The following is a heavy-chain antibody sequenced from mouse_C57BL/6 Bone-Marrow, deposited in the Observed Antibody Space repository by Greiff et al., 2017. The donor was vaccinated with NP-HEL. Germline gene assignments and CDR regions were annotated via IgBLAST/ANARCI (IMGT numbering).Heavy chain of an antibody. J-gene: IGHJ1*03. V-gene: IGHV1-81*01. Sequence: QVQLQQSGAELARPGASVKLSCKASGYTFTSYGISWVKQRTGQGLEWIGEIYPRSGNTYYNEKFKGKATLTADKSSSTAYMELRSLTSEDSAVYYCARREYYGGSYKRVFDVWGTGTTVTVSS. CDR1: GYTFTSYG. D-gene: IGHD1-1*01. CDR2: IYPRSGNT. CDR3: ARREYYGGSYKRVFDV.